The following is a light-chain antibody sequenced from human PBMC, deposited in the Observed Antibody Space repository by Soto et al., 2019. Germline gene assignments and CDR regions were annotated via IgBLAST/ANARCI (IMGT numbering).Light chain of an antibody. J-gene: IGKJ4*01. CDR1: LSVSSY. CDR2: DAS. CDR3: QQSSNVPLT. Sequence: EILLTQSPATLSLSPGERATLACRASLSVSSYLAWYQQKPGQVPRLLIYDASNMATGIPARFSGSGSGTVFTLTISSLQPEDVGTYYCQQSSNVPLTFGGGTKVDIK. V-gene: IGKV3-11*01.